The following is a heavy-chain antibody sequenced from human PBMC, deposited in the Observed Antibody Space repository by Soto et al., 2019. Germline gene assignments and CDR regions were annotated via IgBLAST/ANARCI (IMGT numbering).Heavy chain of an antibody. J-gene: IGHJ4*02. CDR3: ASGYCSSTSCLPFDY. CDR2: IIPILGIA. D-gene: IGHD2-2*01. Sequence: GASVKVSCKASGGTFSSYTISWVRQAPGQGLEWMGRIIPILGIANYAQKFQGRVTITADKSTSTAYMELSSLRSEDTAVYYCASGYCSSTSCLPFDYWGQGTLVTVSS. V-gene: IGHV1-69*02. CDR1: GGTFSSYT.